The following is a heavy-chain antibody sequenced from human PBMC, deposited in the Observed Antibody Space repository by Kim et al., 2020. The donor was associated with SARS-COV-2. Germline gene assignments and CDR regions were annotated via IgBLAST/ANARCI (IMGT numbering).Heavy chain of an antibody. CDR1: GFTFSSYA. D-gene: IGHD3-10*01. CDR2: MSATSGTT. CDR3: AKDFGEGRVYFDS. V-gene: IGHV3-23*01. Sequence: GGSLRLSCAASGFTFSSYAMSWVRQAPGRGLEWVSAMSATSGTTYYADSVKGRFAMSRDNSKNTPHLQMNSLRVEDTALYYCAKDFGEGRVYFDSWGQG. J-gene: IGHJ4*02.